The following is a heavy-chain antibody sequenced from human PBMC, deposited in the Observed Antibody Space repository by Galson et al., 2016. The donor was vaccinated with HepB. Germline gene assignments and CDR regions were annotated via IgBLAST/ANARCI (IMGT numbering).Heavy chain of an antibody. CDR3: ARVDMTGMTSGDWFDS. CDR2: IYFGGNT. D-gene: IGHD5-12*01. J-gene: IGHJ5*01. CDR1: SGAITNSGYY. V-gene: IGHV4-39*01. Sequence: SETLSLTCTVSSGAITNSGYYWGWIRQPPGKGLEWIGNIYFGGNTYYNPSIKSRVTMSVDTSKNQFSLRLTSVTAADTAVYYCARVDMTGMTSGDWFDSWGQGTLVTVSS.